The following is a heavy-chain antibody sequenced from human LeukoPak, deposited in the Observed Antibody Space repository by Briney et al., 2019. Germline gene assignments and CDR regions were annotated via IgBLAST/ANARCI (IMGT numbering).Heavy chain of an antibody. V-gene: IGHV3-9*01. CDR1: GFTFDDYA. Sequence: PGGSLRLSCAASGFTFDDYAMHWVRQAPGKGLEWVSGISWNSGSIGYADSVKGRFTISRDNAKNSLYLQMNSLRAEDTALYYCAKDFDYGGNSYDAFDIWGQGTMVTVSS. CDR3: AKDFDYGGNSYDAFDI. D-gene: IGHD4-23*01. J-gene: IGHJ3*02. CDR2: ISWNSGSI.